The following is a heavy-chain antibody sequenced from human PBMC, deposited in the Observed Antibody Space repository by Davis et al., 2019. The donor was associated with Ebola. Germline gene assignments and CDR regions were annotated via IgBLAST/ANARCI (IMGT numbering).Heavy chain of an antibody. D-gene: IGHD5-18*01. J-gene: IGHJ6*02. V-gene: IGHV3-21*01. CDR1: GFTFSSYS. CDR2: ISSSSSYI. CDR3: ANRGYSYGFGYYYYGMDV. Sequence: GGSLRLSCAASGFTFSSYSMNWVRQAPGKGLEWVSSISSSSSYIYYADSVKGRFTISRDNAKNSLYLQMNSLRAEDTAVYYCANRGYSYGFGYYYYGMDVWGQGTTVTVSS.